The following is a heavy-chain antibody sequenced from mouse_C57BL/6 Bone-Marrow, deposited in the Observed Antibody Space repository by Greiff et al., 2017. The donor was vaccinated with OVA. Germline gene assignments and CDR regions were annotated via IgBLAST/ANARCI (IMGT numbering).Heavy chain of an antibody. CDR3: ARGAY. V-gene: IGHV1-80*01. CDR2: IYPGAGDT. Sequence: VHLVESGAELVKPGASVKISCKASGYVFSSYWMNWVKQRPGKGLEWIGQIYPGAGDTNYNEKFKGKATLTADKSSSTAYMQLSSLTSEDSAVYFCARGAYWGQGTLVTVSA. J-gene: IGHJ3*01. CDR1: GYVFSSYW.